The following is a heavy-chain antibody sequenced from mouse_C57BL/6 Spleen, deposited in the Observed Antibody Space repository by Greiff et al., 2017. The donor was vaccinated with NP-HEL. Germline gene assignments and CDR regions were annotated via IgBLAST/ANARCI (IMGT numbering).Heavy chain of an antibody. CDR1: GYSFTGYF. CDR3: ARGPGDWYCDV. J-gene: IGHJ1*03. V-gene: IGHV1-20*01. Sequence: VQLQQSGPELVKPGDSVKISCKASGYSFTGYFMNWVMQSHGKSLEWIGRINPYNGDTFYNQKFKGKATLTVDKSSSTAHMELRSLTSEDSAVYYCARGPGDWYCDVWGTGTTVTVSS. CDR2: INPYNGDT.